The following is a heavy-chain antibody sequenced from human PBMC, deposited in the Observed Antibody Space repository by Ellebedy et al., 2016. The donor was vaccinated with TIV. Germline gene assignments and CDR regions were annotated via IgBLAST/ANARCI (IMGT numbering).Heavy chain of an antibody. V-gene: IGHV3-7*01. CDR2: IDKEGNEE. CDR3: VGGRGWHFDL. Sequence: GESLKISXAASAFPFTSSWMNWVRQAPGKGLEWVANIDKEGNEENYVAYLRGRITISRDNAKNSLYLQMNSLRVEDTAVYFCVGGRGWHFDLWGRGTLVTVSS. CDR1: AFPFTSSW. D-gene: IGHD3-10*01. J-gene: IGHJ2*01.